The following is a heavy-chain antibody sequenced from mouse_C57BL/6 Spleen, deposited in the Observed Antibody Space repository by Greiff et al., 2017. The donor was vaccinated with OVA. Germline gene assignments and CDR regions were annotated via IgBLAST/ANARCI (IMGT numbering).Heavy chain of an antibody. CDR3: ARGENGYYGNSWFAY. CDR1: GFTFSDYY. CDR2: INYDGSST. V-gene: IGHV5-16*01. J-gene: IGHJ3*01. Sequence: EVQLVESEGGLVQPGSSMKLSCTASGFTFSDYYMAWVRQVPEKGLEWVANINYDGSSTYYLDSLKSRFIISRDNAKNILYLQMSSLKSEDTATYYCARGENGYYGNSWFAYWGQGTLVTVSA. D-gene: IGHD2-1*01.